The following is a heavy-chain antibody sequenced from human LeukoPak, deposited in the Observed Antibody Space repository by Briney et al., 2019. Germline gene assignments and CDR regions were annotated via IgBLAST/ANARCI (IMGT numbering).Heavy chain of an antibody. V-gene: IGHV3-23*01. J-gene: IGHJ5*01. CDR3: AKVAVHSSGWYRFDS. D-gene: IGHD6-19*01. CDR2: ITVSGGST. CDR1: GFTFSIYA. Sequence: PGGSLRLSCVASGFTFSIYAMSGGRQAPGKGLEWGSDITVSGGSTYYADSVQGRFTISRDNSKNKLYLQMHSLRVADTAVYYCAKVAVHSSGWYRFDSWGQGTLVTVS.